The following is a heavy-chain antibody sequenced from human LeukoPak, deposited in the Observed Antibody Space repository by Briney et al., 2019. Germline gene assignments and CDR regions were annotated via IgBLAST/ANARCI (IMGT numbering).Heavy chain of an antibody. J-gene: IGHJ4*02. V-gene: IGHV3-23*01. CDR3: AKDRRGRAVAGTGNEH. CDR1: GFIFSSYA. Sequence: QPGGSLRLSCAASGFIFSSYAMSWVRQAPGKGLEWVSTFGGSGDSTYYADSVKGRFTVSRDNSKNTLYLQMNSLRVEDTAVYYCAKDRRGRAVAGTGNEHWGQGTLVTVSS. D-gene: IGHD6-19*01. CDR2: FGGSGDST.